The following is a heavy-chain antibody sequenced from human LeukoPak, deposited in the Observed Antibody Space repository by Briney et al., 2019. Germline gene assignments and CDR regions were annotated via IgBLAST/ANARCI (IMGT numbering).Heavy chain of an antibody. J-gene: IGHJ3*02. CDR3: AKDSLRDQLLYAYSSSRYSVAFDI. D-gene: IGHD6-13*01. Sequence: PGGSLRLSCAASGFTFSSYAMSWVRQAQGKGLGWGSAISGSGGSTYYADSVKGRFTISRDNSKNTLYLQMNSLRAEDTAVYYCAKDSLRDQLLYAYSSSRYSVAFDIWGQGTMVTVSS. CDR1: GFTFSSYA. V-gene: IGHV3-23*01. CDR2: ISGSGGST.